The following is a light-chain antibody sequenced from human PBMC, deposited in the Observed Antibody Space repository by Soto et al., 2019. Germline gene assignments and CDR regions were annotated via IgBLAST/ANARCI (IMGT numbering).Light chain of an antibody. CDR2: DAS. CDR3: QQRTNFYT. V-gene: IGKV3-11*01. J-gene: IGKJ2*01. Sequence: ETVLTQSPATLSLSPGDRATLSCRASQSVSNSLAWYQQRPGQAPRLLIYDASNRAYGIPARFSDSGSGTDFTLPISSLEPEDFAVYYCQQRTNFYTFGQGTKLEIK. CDR1: QSVSNS.